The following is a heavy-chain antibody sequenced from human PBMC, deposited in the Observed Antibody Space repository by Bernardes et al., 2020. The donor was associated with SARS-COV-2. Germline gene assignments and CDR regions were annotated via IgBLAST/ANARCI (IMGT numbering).Heavy chain of an antibody. J-gene: IGHJ3*02. CDR3: ARLPRAKAFDI. Sequence: SEPLSLTCTVSGGSISSYYWSWIRQPPGKGLEWIGYIYYSGSTNYNPSLKSRVTISVDTSKNQFSLKLSSVTAADTAVYYCARLPRAKAFDIWGQGTMVTVSS. CDR1: GGSISSYY. CDR2: IYYSGST. V-gene: IGHV4-59*08.